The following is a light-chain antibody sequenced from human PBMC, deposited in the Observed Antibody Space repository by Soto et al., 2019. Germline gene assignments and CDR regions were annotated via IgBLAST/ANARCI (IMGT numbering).Light chain of an antibody. CDR1: SSNIGNNY. CDR3: ATWDSSLRAVV. V-gene: IGLV1-51*01. J-gene: IGLJ2*01. CDR2: DNY. Sequence: QSVLTQPPSVSATPGQKVTISCSGSSSNIGNNYVSWYQQFPGAAPKLLIYDNYWRPSGIPDRFSASKSGTSATLGITGLQTGDEADYYCATWDSSLRAVVVGGGTQLTVL.